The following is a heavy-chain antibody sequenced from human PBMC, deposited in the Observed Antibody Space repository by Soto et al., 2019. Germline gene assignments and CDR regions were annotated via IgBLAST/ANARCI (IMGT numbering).Heavy chain of an antibody. J-gene: IGHJ6*02. CDR3: ATFTRFLEWSTSYYGMDG. Sequence: ASVKVSCKVSGYTLTELSMHWVRQAPGKGLEWMGGFDPEDGETIYAQKFQGRVTMTEDTSTDTAYMELSSLRSEDTAVYYCATFTRFLEWSTSYYGMDGWGQGTTVSVAS. CDR1: GYTLTELS. D-gene: IGHD3-3*01. V-gene: IGHV1-24*01. CDR2: FDPEDGET.